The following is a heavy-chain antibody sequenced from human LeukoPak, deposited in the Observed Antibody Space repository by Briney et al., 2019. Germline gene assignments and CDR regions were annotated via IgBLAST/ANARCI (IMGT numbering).Heavy chain of an antibody. D-gene: IGHD2-2*01. J-gene: IGHJ6*02. V-gene: IGHV1-69*04. CDR3: ASPYCSTGPRGPYHGMDV. CDR2: IIPILGIA. Sequence: ASVKVSCKASGGTFSSYAISWVRQAPGQGLEWMGRIIPILGIANYAQKFQGRVTITADESTSTAYMELSSLRSEDTAVYYCASPYCSTGPRGPYHGMDVLGQGTTVTVSS. CDR1: GGTFSSYA.